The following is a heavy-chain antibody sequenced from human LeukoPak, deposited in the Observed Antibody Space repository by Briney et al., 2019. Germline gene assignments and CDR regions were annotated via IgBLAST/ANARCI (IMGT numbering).Heavy chain of an antibody. D-gene: IGHD2-2*01. CDR2: IYPGDSDT. V-gene: IGHV5-51*01. J-gene: IGHJ3*02. CDR3: ASQYCSSTSCSRTEAFDI. CDR1: GYRFTSYW. Sequence: GESLKISCKGSGYRFTSYWIGWVRQMPGKGLEWMGIIYPGDSDTRYSPSFQGQVTISADKSISTAYLPWSSLKASDTAMYYCASQYCSSTSCSRTEAFDIWGQGTMVTVSS.